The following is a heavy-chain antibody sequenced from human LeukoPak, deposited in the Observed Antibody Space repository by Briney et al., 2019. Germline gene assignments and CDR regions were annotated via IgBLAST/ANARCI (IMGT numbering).Heavy chain of an antibody. J-gene: IGHJ6*03. Sequence: GESLKISCKGSGYSFTSYWIGGVRQMPGKGRDWMGIFYPGDSDTRYSPSFQGQVTISADKSISTAYLQWSSLKASDTAMYYCARPRRQRPYCSSSLLAFGYYYYMDVWGKGTTVTVSS. V-gene: IGHV5-51*01. CDR3: ARPRRQRPYCSSSLLAFGYYYYMDV. CDR2: FYPGDSDT. CDR1: GYSFTSYW. D-gene: IGHD6-6*01.